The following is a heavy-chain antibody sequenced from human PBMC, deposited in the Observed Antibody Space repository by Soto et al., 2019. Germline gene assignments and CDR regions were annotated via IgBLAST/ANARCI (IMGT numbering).Heavy chain of an antibody. D-gene: IGHD5-12*01. J-gene: IGHJ6*02. Sequence: GGSLRLSCAASGFTFSSYSMNWVRQAPGKGLEWVSSISSSSSYIYYADSVKGRFTISRDNAKNSLYLQMNSLRAEDTAVYYCARDRGEWLRPSYYYYYGMDVWGQGTTVTVSS. V-gene: IGHV3-21*01. CDR1: GFTFSSYS. CDR2: ISSSSSYI. CDR3: ARDRGEWLRPSYYYYYGMDV.